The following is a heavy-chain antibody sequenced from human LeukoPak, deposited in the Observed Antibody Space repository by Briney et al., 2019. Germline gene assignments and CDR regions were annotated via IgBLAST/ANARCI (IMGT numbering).Heavy chain of an antibody. CDR1: GITLSNYC. CDR2: ISDSGGRT. CDR3: AKRGVVIRVILVGFHKEAYYFDS. J-gene: IGHJ4*02. V-gene: IGHV3-23*01. Sequence: GGSLRLSCAVSGITLSNYCMSWVRQAPGKGLEWVAGISDSGGRTNYADSVKGRFTISRDNPKNTLYLQMNSLRAEDMAVYFCAKRGVVIRVILVGFHKEAYYFDSWGQGALVTVSS. D-gene: IGHD3-22*01.